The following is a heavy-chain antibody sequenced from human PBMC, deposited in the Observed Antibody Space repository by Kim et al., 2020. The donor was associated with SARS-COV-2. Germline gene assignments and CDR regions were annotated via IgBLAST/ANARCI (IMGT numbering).Heavy chain of an antibody. CDR2: ISWDGGST. J-gene: IGHJ6*02. CDR1: GFTFDDYA. D-gene: IGHD3-9*01. V-gene: IGHV3-43*02. CDR3: AKFAVSRGGDWFDGMDV. Sequence: GGSLRLSCAASGFTFDDYAMHWVRQAPGKGLEWVSLISWDGGSTYYADSVKGRFTISRDNSKNSLYLQMNSLRTEDTAFYYCAKFAVSRGGDWFDGMDVWGQGNTVTVSS.